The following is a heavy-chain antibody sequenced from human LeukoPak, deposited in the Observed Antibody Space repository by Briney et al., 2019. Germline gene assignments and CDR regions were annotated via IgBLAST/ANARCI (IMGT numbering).Heavy chain of an antibody. V-gene: IGHV3-30*04. CDR3: ARPSPPGDGYNPCDY. CDR1: GFTFHDFA. D-gene: IGHD5-24*01. J-gene: IGHJ4*02. Sequence: GGSLRLSCAASGFTFHDFAMHWVRQAPGKGLEWVAVISNDERNKYYRDSVKGRFTISRDNSKNTVYLQMNSLRTEDTAVYYCARPSPPGDGYNPCDYWGPGALVTVSS. CDR2: ISNDERNK.